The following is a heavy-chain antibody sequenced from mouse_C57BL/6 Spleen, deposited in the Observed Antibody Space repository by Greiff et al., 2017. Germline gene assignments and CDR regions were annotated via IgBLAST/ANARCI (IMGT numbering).Heavy chain of an antibody. J-gene: IGHJ2*01. Sequence: QVQLQQPGAELVMPGASVKLSCKASGYTFTSYWMHWVKQRPGQGLEWIGEIDPSDSYTNYNHKFKGKSTLTVDKASSPAYIQLSSLQSEDSAVYYGARAQATYFDYWGQGTTLTVSS. CDR3: ARAQATYFDY. V-gene: IGHV1-69*01. D-gene: IGHD3-2*02. CDR2: IDPSDSYT. CDR1: GYTFTSYW.